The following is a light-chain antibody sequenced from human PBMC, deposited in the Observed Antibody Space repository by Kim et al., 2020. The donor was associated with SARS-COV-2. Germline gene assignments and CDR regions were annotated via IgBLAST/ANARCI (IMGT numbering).Light chain of an antibody. V-gene: IGKV1-39*01. Sequence: DIQMTQSPSSLSASVGDRVTITCRASQRISNYVNWYQHKSGKAPKFLIYAASSLQSGVPSRFSGSGSGTDFTLTISSLQPEDFATYYCQQTYTTPWTFGQGTKVEIK. CDR2: AAS. CDR3: QQTYTTPWT. J-gene: IGKJ1*01. CDR1: QRISNY.